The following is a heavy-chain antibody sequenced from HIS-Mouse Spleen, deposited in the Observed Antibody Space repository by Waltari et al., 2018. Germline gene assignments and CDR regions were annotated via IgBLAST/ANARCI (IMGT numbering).Heavy chain of an antibody. CDR1: GFPFSGCA. CDR2: IRSKANSYAT. V-gene: IGHV3-73*02. J-gene: IGHJ4*02. CDR3: TGGGTDY. Sequence: EVQLVESGGGLVQPGGSLKLACAASGFPFSGCAMPWVRQASGKGLEWVGRIRSKANSYATAYAASVKGRFTISRDDSKNTAYLQMNSLKTEDTAVYYCTGGGTDYWGQGTLVTVSS. D-gene: IGHD1-1*01.